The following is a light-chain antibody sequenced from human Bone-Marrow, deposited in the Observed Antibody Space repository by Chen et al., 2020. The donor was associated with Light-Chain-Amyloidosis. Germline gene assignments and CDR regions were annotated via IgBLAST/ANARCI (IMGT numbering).Light chain of an antibody. CDR2: RDT. CDR3: QSADSSGTYEVI. Sequence: SDELTQPPSLSVYAAQPPRIPPPGDDLPTKYAYWYQQKPGQAPVLVIHRDTERPSGISERFSGSSSGTTATLTISGVQAEDEADYHCQSADSSGTYEVIFGGGTKLTVL. V-gene: IGLV3-25*03. CDR1: DLPTKY. J-gene: IGLJ2*01.